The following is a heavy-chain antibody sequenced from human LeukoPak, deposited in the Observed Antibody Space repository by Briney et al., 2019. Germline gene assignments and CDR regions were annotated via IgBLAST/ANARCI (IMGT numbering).Heavy chain of an antibody. V-gene: IGHV3-20*04. Sequence: GGSLRLSCAASGFTFDDYGMSWVRQAPGKGLEWVSGINWNGGSTGYADSVKGRFTISRDNAKNSLYLQMNSLRAEDTALYYCARFVAAAGTRPYYFDYWGQGTLVTVSS. J-gene: IGHJ4*02. CDR3: ARFVAAAGTRPYYFDY. CDR2: INWNGGST. CDR1: GFTFDDYG. D-gene: IGHD6-13*01.